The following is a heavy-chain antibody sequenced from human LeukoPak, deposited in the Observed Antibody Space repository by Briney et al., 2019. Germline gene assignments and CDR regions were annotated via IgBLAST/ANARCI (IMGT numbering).Heavy chain of an antibody. V-gene: IGHV3-33*08. J-gene: IGHJ4*02. CDR1: GFSFSSYA. Sequence: GGSLRLSCAASGFSFSSYAMHWVRQAPGKGLEWVSLIWYDGSNKYYADSVKGRFTISRDNSKNTLNLQMNSLRAEDTALYYCARDRAMVVGSSWYYDYWGQGTLVTVSS. D-gene: IGHD5-18*01. CDR2: IWYDGSNK. CDR3: ARDRAMVVGSSWYYDY.